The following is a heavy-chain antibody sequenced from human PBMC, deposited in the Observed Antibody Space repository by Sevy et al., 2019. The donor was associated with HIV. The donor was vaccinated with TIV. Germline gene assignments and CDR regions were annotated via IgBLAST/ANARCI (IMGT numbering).Heavy chain of an antibody. D-gene: IGHD2-21*01. Sequence: GSLRLSCAASGFTFNTYSLIWVRQTPGKGLEWLSFIGTAAGVTYYADSVKGRFTISRDNAKNSRYLQMNSLRDEDTAVYYCARCPGHYSIDYWGQGTLVTVSS. CDR2: IGTAAGVT. CDR1: GFTFNTYS. V-gene: IGHV3-48*02. J-gene: IGHJ4*02. CDR3: ARCPGHYSIDY.